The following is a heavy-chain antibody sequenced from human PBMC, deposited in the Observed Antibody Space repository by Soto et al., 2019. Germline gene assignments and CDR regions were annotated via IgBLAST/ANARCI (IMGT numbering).Heavy chain of an antibody. D-gene: IGHD6-6*01. CDR3: ARASSSHPNYYYYYMDV. CDR1: GGSFSGYY. Sequence: SETLSLTCAVYGGSFSGYYWSWIRQPPGKGLEWIGEINHSGSTNYNPSLKSRVTISVDTSKNQFSLKLSSVTAADTAVYYCARASSSHPNYYYYYMDVWGKGTTVTVS. V-gene: IGHV4-34*01. J-gene: IGHJ6*03. CDR2: INHSGST.